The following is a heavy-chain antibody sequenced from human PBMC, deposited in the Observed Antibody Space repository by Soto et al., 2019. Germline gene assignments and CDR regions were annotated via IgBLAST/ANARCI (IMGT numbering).Heavy chain of an antibody. CDR1: GYTFTSYG. V-gene: IGHV1-18*04. CDR3: ARQKYYYDTSGYFMPDY. Sequence: ASVKVSCKASGYTFTSYGISWVRQAPEQGLQWMGWISAYNGNTNYPQKFQGRVTMTTDTSTSTAYMELRSLRSDDTAVYYCARQKYYYDTSGYFMPDYWGQGTQVTVSS. D-gene: IGHD3-22*01. CDR2: ISAYNGNT. J-gene: IGHJ4*02.